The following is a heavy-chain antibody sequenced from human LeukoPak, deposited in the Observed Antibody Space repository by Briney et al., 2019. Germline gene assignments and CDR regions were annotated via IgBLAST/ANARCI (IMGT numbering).Heavy chain of an antibody. CDR1: GVSISSTSNQ. CDR3: ARAINGVIILYYFYYMDV. D-gene: IGHD3-10*01. V-gene: IGHV4-39*07. J-gene: IGHJ6*03. Sequence: SETLSLTCTVSGVSISSTSNQWGWIRQPPGKGLEWIGSIYYSGNTHYNPSLKSRVTISVDTSKNQFSLRLRSVTAADTAVYYCARAINGVIILYYFYYMDVWGKGTTVTISS. CDR2: IYYSGNT.